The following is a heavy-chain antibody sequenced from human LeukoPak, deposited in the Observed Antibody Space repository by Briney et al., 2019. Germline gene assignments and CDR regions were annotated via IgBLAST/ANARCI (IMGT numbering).Heavy chain of an antibody. CDR3: ARGRSGWLWDLFDY. J-gene: IGHJ4*02. Sequence: PSETLSLTCAVYGGSFSGYHWSWIRQPPGKGLEWIGEINHSGSTNYNPSLKSRVTISVDTSKNQFSPKLSSVTAADTAVYYCARGRSGWLWDLFDYWGQGTLVTVSS. CDR1: GGSFSGYH. D-gene: IGHD3-16*01. V-gene: IGHV4-34*01. CDR2: INHSGST.